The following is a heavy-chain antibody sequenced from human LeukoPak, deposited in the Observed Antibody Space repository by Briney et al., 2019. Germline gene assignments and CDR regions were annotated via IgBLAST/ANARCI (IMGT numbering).Heavy chain of an antibody. CDR3: ARRIEGPSVVVVAAFDY. D-gene: IGHD2-15*01. V-gene: IGHV4/OR15-8*01. CDR2: IHHNGTR. CDR1: VGSINSGNW. Sequence: PSETLSLTCGVSVGSINSGNWWTWVRQSPGKGLEWIGEIHHNGTRNYNPSLKSRVTISVDTSKNQFSLKLSSVTAADTAVYYCARRIEGPSVVVVAAFDYWGQGTLVTVSS. J-gene: IGHJ4*02.